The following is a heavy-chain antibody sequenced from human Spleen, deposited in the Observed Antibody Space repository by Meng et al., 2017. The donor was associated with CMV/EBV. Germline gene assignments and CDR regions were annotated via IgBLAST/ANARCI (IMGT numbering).Heavy chain of an antibody. D-gene: IGHD3-3*01. V-gene: IGHV3-74*01. CDR3: TRVINFHDFWNGQIYYFDY. CDR1: GFTFSGYW. CDR2: INGDGSTT. J-gene: IGHJ4*02. Sequence: GESLKISCAASGFTFSGYWMHWVRQAPGKGLVWVARINGDGSTTTYADSVKGRFTISRDNAKNTLYLQMNSLRAEDTAVYYCTRVINFHDFWNGQIYYFDYWGQGTLVTVSS.